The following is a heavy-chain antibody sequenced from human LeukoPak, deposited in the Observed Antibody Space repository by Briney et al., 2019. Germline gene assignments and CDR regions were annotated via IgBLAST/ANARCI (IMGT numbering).Heavy chain of an antibody. Sequence: PSETLSLTCAVYGGSFSGYYWSWIRQPPGKGLEWIGEINHSGSTNYNPSLKSRVTISVDTSKNQFSLKLSSVTAADTAVYYCARGGRGFGPRGYVDVWGKGTTVTVSS. D-gene: IGHD3-16*01. J-gene: IGHJ6*03. CDR1: GGSFSGYY. CDR2: INHSGST. CDR3: ARGGRGFGPRGYVDV. V-gene: IGHV4-34*01.